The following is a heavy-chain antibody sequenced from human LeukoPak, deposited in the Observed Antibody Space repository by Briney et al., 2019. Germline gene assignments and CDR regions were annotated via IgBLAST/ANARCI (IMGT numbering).Heavy chain of an antibody. J-gene: IGHJ4*02. CDR2: IYYSGST. CDR1: GGSISSYY. V-gene: IGHV4-59*01. Sequence: SETLSLTCTVSGGSISSYYWSWIRQPPGKGLEWIGYIYYSGSTNYNPSLKSRVTISVDTSKNQFSLKLSSVTAADTAVYYCARDSEWLEERQFGYWGQGTLVTVSS. D-gene: IGHD5-12*01. CDR3: ARDSEWLEERQFGY.